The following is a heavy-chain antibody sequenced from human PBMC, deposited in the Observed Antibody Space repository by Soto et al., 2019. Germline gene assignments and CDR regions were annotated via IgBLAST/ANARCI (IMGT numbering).Heavy chain of an antibody. CDR1: GYTLTELS. Sequence: GASVKVSCKVSGYTLTELSMHWVRQAPGKGLEWMGGFDPEDGETIYAQKFQGRVTMTEDTSTDTAYMELSSLRSEDTAVYYCATAGYCSGGSCYPADYWGKGTLVTVSS. CDR2: FDPEDGET. V-gene: IGHV1-24*01. CDR3: ATAGYCSGGSCYPADY. J-gene: IGHJ4*02. D-gene: IGHD2-15*01.